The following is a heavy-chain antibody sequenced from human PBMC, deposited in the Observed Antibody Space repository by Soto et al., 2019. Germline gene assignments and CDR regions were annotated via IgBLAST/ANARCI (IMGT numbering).Heavy chain of an antibody. CDR1: GYSFTSYW. J-gene: IGHJ4*02. CDR2: IYPGDSDT. V-gene: IGHV5-51*01. Sequence: PGESLKISCKGSGYSFTSYWIAWVRQMPGKGLEWMGIIYPGDSDTRYSPSFQGQVTISADKSISAAYLQWSSLEASDTAMYYCARRHYSSSWSHFDYDYWGQGTLVTVSS. D-gene: IGHD6-13*01. CDR3: ARRHYSSSWSHFDYDY.